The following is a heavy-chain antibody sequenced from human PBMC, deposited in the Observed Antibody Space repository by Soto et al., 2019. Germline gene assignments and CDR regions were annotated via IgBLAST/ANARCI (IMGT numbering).Heavy chain of an antibody. J-gene: IGHJ1*01. CDR2: LDYEEGER. CDR3: ARGPRTQLWLPFAH. V-gene: IGHV1-24*01. CDR1: GNTLSGLP. D-gene: IGHD2-21*01. Sequence: ASVKVSCKVSGNTLSGLPMHWVRQAPGKGLEWMGSLDYEEGERNFAHRFQGRVTVTEDTSTDTAYMDLSSLKSDDTAIYYCARGPRTQLWLPFAHWGQGTLVTVSS.